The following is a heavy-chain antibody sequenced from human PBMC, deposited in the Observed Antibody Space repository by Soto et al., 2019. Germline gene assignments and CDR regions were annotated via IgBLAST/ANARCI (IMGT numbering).Heavy chain of an antibody. CDR2: IYHTGST. V-gene: IGHV4-38-2*01. CDR1: GYSLRSGYY. CDR3: ARRLANTVTTYSWFDP. Sequence: SETLSLTCVVSGYSLRSGYYWGWIRQPPGKGLEWIGSIYHTGSTYYNPSLKSRVTISVDTSKNQFSLKLTSVTAADTAVYSCARRLANTVTTYSWFDPWGQGTLVTVSS. D-gene: IGHD4-17*01. J-gene: IGHJ5*02.